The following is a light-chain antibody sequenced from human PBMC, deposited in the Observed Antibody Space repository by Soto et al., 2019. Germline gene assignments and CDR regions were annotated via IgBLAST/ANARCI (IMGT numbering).Light chain of an antibody. V-gene: IGKV3-15*01. Sequence: EIVMTQSPATLSVSPGERATLSCRASQSVSSNLAWYQQKPGQAPRLLIYCASTRATGIPARFSGSGSGTEFTLTISSLQSEDFAVYYCQQYNNWPQPSSKWTFGQGTKVEIK. CDR3: QQYNNWPQPSSKWT. CDR1: QSVSSN. CDR2: CAS. J-gene: IGKJ1*01.